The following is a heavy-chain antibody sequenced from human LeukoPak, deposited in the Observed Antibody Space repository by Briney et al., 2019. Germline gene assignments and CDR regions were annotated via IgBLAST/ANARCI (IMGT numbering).Heavy chain of an antibody. CDR2: INSDTNIT. V-gene: IGHV3-48*02. CDR1: GFSFSSYP. D-gene: IGHD3-3*01. Sequence: GGSLRLSCVASGFSFSSYPMNWVRQAPGKGLEWVSHINSDTNITPYTASVSGRFTISRDNAKNSLYLHVNSLRDEDTAVYYCARDFGSNGFDIWGQGTMVTVSS. J-gene: IGHJ3*02. CDR3: ARDFGSNGFDI.